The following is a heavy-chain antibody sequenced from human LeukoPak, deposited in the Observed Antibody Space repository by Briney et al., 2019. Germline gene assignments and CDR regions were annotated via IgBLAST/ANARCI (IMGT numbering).Heavy chain of an antibody. CDR2: IYSGGST. D-gene: IGHD4-17*01. Sequence: PGGSLRLSCAASGFTVSSNYMSWVRQAPGKGLEWVSVIYSGGSTYYADSVKGRFTISRDNSKNTLYLQMNSLRAEDTAVYYCARDNGDYAWTYWGQGTLVTVSS. J-gene: IGHJ4*02. CDR1: GFTVSSNY. CDR3: ARDNGDYAWTY. V-gene: IGHV3-53*01.